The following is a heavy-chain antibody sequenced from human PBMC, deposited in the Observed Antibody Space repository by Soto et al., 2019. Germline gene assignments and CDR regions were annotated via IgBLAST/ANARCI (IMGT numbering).Heavy chain of an antibody. CDR1: GFTFSSYA. CDR3: ARDPTVTTNYYGMDV. D-gene: IGHD4-17*01. V-gene: IGHV3-30-3*01. J-gene: IGHJ6*02. CDR2: ISYDGSNK. Sequence: QVQLVESGGGVVQPGRSLRLSCAASGFTFSSYAMHWVRQAPGKGLEWVAVISYDGSNKYYADSVKGRFTISRDNSKNTLYLQMNSLRAEDTAVYYCARDPTVTTNYYGMDVWGQGTMVTVSS.